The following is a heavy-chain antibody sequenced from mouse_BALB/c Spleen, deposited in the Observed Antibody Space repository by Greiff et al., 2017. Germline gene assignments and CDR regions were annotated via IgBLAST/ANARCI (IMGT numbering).Heavy chain of an antibody. CDR3: ASHYPGFAY. J-gene: IGHJ3*01. CDR1: GYTFTSYW. D-gene: IGHD1-2*01. Sequence: QVQLKQPGAELVKPGASVKLSCKASGYTFTSYWMHWVKQRPGQGLEWIGEINPSNGRTNYNEKFKSKATLTVDKSSSTAYMQLSSLTSEDSAVYYCASHYPGFAYWGQGTLVTVSA. V-gene: IGHV1S81*02. CDR2: INPSNGRT.